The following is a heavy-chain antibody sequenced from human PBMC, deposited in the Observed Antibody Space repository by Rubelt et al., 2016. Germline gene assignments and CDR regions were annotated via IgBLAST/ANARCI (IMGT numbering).Heavy chain of an antibody. CDR2: INTGNGNP. CDR1: GYTFTGPS. J-gene: IGHJ4*02. CDR3: ARGAGYCSSSSCHCEY. V-gene: IGHV7-4-1*02. D-gene: IGHD2-15*01. Sequence: QAQLVQSGSALMKPGASVRVSCRASGYTFTGPSINWVRQAPGQGLEWMGWINTGNGNPTYAQGFTGRFVFSLDTYVSTAYLQISSLKAEDTAVYYCARGAGYCSSSSCHCEYWGQGTLVTVSS.